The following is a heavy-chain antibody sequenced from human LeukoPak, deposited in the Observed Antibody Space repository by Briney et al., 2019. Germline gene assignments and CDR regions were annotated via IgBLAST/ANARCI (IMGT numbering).Heavy chain of an antibody. CDR1: GGSISSYY. J-gene: IGHJ5*02. CDR2: IYYSGST. Sequence: PSETLSLTCTISGGSISSYYWSWIRQPPGKGLEWIGYIYYSGSTNYNPSLKSRVTISVDTSKNQFSLKLSSVTAADTAVYYCARVGCGDYSNWFDPWGQGTLVTVSS. V-gene: IGHV4-59*01. D-gene: IGHD4-17*01. CDR3: ARVGCGDYSNWFDP.